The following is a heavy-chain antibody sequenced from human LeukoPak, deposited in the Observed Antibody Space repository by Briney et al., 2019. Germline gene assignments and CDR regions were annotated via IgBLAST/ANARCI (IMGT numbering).Heavy chain of an antibody. Sequence: GGSLRLSCAAFGFTFSSYVMHWVRQAPGKGLEWVAFIRYDGSNKYYADSVKGRFTISRDNSKNTLYLQMNSLRAEDTAVYYCARVGYTSGWFRNWGQGTLLTVSS. CDR3: ARVGYTSGWFRN. D-gene: IGHD6-19*01. CDR2: IRYDGSNK. V-gene: IGHV3-30*02. CDR1: GFTFSSYV. J-gene: IGHJ4*02.